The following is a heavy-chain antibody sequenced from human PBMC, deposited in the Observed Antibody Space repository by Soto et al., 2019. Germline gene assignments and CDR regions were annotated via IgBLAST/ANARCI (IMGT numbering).Heavy chain of an antibody. CDR2: ISYDGSNK. J-gene: IGHJ4*02. D-gene: IGHD6-19*01. Sequence: QVPLVESGGGVVQPGRSLRLSCAASGFTFSRYGMHLVRPAPGTGLAWVAVISYDGSNKYYADSVKGRFTISRDHSKNTLYLQMNSLRAEDTAVYYFSKDQLYLRPWLADYWGQGTLVTVSS. CDR3: SKDQLYLRPWLADY. CDR1: GFTFSRYG. V-gene: IGHV3-30*18.